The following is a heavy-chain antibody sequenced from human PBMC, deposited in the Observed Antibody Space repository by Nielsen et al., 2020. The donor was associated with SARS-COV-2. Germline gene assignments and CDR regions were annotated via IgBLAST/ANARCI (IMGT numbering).Heavy chain of an antibody. CDR3: ARQVGDCTSTSVCGMDV. CDR2: IDPSDSYT. J-gene: IGHJ6*02. CDR1: GYSFTSYW. V-gene: IGHV5-10-1*01. D-gene: IGHD2-2*01. Sequence: GESLKISCKGSGYSFTSYWISWVRQMPGKGLEWMGRIDPSDSYTNYSPSFQGHVTISADKSISTAYLQWSSLKASDTAMYYCARQVGDCTSTSVCGMDVWGQGTTVTVSS.